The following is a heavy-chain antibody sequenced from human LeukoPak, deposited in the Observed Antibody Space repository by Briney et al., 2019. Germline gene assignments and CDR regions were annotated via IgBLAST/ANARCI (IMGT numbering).Heavy chain of an antibody. V-gene: IGHV1-18*01. CDR1: GYTFNSYN. CDR2: ISAYNGNT. D-gene: IGHD2-15*01. J-gene: IGHJ6*02. CDR3: ARSLYCSDGSCRGDV. Sequence: GASVKVFCKASGYTFNSYNINWVRQAPGQGLEWRGWISAYNGNTKYADNFQGRVTMTTDTSTSTGYMELRSLRSDDTALYYCARSLYCSDGSCRGDVWGQGTTVTVSS.